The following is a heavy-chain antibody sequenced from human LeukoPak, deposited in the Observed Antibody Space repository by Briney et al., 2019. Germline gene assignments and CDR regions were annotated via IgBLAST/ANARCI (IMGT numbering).Heavy chain of an antibody. Sequence: GESLKTSCKGSGYSFTSYWIGWVRQMPGKGLEWMGIIYPGDSDTRYSPSFQGQVTISADKSISTAYLQWSSLKASDTAMYYCARRPYDILTGYYASFDYWGQGTLVTVSS. D-gene: IGHD3-9*01. CDR2: IYPGDSDT. V-gene: IGHV5-51*01. CDR1: GYSFTSYW. CDR3: ARRPYDILTGYYASFDY. J-gene: IGHJ4*02.